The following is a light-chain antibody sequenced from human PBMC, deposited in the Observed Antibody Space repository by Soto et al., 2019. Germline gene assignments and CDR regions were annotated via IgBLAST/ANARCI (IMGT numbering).Light chain of an antibody. Sequence: YELTQPPSVSVSPGQTASITCSGDKLGYKYACWYQQKPGQSPVLVIYQDSKRPSGIPERFSGSNSWNTATLTISGTQAMDEADYYCQAWDSSTVVFGGGTKLTVL. CDR3: QAWDSSTVV. CDR2: QDS. CDR1: KLGYKY. J-gene: IGLJ2*01. V-gene: IGLV3-1*01.